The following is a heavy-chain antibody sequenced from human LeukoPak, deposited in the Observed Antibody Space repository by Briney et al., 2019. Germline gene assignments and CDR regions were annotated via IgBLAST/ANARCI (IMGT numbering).Heavy chain of an antibody. CDR3: ARVLGGYCSSSSCYGTYYYYGMDV. Sequence: ASVKVSCKASGYTFTSYGISWVRQAPGQGLEWMGWISAYNDNTNYAQKLQGRVIMTTDTSTSTAYMELWSLRSDDTAVYYCARVLGGYCSSSSCYGTYYYYGMDVWGQGTTVTVSS. V-gene: IGHV1-18*01. CDR2: ISAYNDNT. J-gene: IGHJ6*02. D-gene: IGHD2-2*03. CDR1: GYTFTSYG.